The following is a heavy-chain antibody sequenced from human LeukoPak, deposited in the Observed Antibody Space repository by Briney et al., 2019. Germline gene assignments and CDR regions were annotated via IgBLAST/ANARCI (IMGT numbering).Heavy chain of an antibody. CDR1: GFTFSNAW. J-gene: IGHJ6*02. V-gene: IGHV3-15*01. CDR2: IKSKTDGGTT. Sequence: PGGSLRLSCAASGFTFSNAWMSWVRQAPGKGLEWVGRIKSKTDGGTTDYAAPVKGRFTISRDDSKNTLYLQMNSLKTEDTAVYYCTTDFRGPQHNYYYYYGMDAWGQGTTVTVSS. D-gene: IGHD3-10*01. CDR3: TTDFRGPQHNYYYYYGMDA.